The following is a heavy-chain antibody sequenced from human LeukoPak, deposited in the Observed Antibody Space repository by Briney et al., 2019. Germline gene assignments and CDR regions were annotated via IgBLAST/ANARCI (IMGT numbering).Heavy chain of an antibody. CDR2: INHSGST. D-gene: IGHD2-2*01. CDR1: GGSFSGYY. J-gene: IGHJ4*02. CDR3: ARGYCSSTSCRVRFDY. V-gene: IGHV4-34*01. Sequence: SETLSLTCAVYGGSFSGYYWSWIRQPPGKGLEWIGEINHSGSTNYNPSLKSRVTISVDTPKNQFSLKLSSVTAADTAVYYCARGYCSSTSCRVRFDYWGQGTLVTVSS.